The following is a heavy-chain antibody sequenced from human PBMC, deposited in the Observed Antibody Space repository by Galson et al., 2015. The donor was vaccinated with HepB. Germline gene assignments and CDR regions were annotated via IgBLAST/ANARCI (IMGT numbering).Heavy chain of an antibody. CDR2: VYPRECDP. Sequence: SVNVSYKASGYTFPRYYMLWVRQAAAQGREWMELVYPRECDPNYAQKFQGIVTLTSDTSTSTVYMELSILRSEDTAVYYCARELPNRITEAYSWFDPWGQGTLVTVSS. CDR3: ARELPNRITEAYSWFDP. D-gene: IGHD1-14*01. CDR1: GYTFPRYY. J-gene: IGHJ5*02. V-gene: IGHV1-46*03.